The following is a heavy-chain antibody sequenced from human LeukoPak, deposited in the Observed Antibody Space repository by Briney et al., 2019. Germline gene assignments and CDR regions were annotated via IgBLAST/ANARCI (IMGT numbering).Heavy chain of an antibody. CDR3: ARGDSRYYYDSSGYYSFDY. CDR1: GGTFSIYA. V-gene: IGHV1-69*13. Sequence: VASVKVSFKASGGTFSIYAISWVRQAPGQGLEWMGGIIPIFGTANYAQKFQGRVTITADESTSTAYMELSSLRSEDTAVYYCARGDSRYYYDSSGYYSFDYWGQGTLVTVSS. J-gene: IGHJ4*02. CDR2: IIPIFGTA. D-gene: IGHD3-22*01.